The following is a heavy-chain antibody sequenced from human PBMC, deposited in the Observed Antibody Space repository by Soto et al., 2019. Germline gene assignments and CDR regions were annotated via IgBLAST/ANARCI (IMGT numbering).Heavy chain of an antibody. CDR1: GFTFSSYA. CDR3: AKCHLLPHIWFGELYCGMDV. Sequence: EVQLLESGGGLVQPGGSLRLSCAASGFTFSSYAMSWVRQAPGKGLEWVSAISGSGGSTYYADSVKGRFTISRDNSKNTLYLQMNSLRAEDTAVYYCAKCHLLPHIWFGELYCGMDVWGQGTTVTVSS. V-gene: IGHV3-23*01. J-gene: IGHJ6*02. D-gene: IGHD3-10*01. CDR2: ISGSGGST.